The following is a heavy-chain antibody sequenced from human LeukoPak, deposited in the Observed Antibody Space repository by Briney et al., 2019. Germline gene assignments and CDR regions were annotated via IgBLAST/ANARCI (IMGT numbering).Heavy chain of an antibody. D-gene: IGHD3-22*01. CDR1: GGSISSSSYY. V-gene: IGHV4-39*01. Sequence: SETLSLTCTVSGGSISSSSYYWGWIRQPPGKGLEWIGSIYYSGSTYYNPSLKSRVTISVDTSKNQFSLKLSSVTAADTAVYYCARHDYDGSGYSGYAFDIWGQGTMVTVSS. CDR3: ARHDYDGSGYSGYAFDI. CDR2: IYYSGST. J-gene: IGHJ3*02.